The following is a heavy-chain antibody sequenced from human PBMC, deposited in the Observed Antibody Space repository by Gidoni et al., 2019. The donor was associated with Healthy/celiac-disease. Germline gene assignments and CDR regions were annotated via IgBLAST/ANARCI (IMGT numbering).Heavy chain of an antibody. CDR1: GLTFSDYY. CDR3: AREGKEMVAYYYYGMDV. D-gene: IGHD3-10*01. CDR2: ISSSSSYT. Sequence: QVQLVESGGGLVKPGGSLRLSCAASGLTFSDYYMSWIRQAPGKGLEWVSYISSSSSYTNYADSVKGRFTISRDNAKNSLYLQMNSLRAEDTAVYYCAREGKEMVAYYYYGMDVWGQGTTVTVSS. J-gene: IGHJ6*02. V-gene: IGHV3-11*06.